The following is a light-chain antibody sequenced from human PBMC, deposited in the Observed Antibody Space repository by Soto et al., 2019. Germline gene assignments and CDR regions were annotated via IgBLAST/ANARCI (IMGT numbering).Light chain of an antibody. J-gene: IGLJ2*01. CDR3: SSYTSSNILYVI. CDR1: SSDVGGYNY. V-gene: IGLV2-8*01. Sequence: QSALTQPPSASGSPGQSVTISCTGTSSDVGGYNYVSWYQQHPGKAPKLMIYEVSKRPSGVPDRFSGSKSGNTASLTISGLQAEDDADYYCSSYTSSNILYVIFGGGTKVTVL. CDR2: EVS.